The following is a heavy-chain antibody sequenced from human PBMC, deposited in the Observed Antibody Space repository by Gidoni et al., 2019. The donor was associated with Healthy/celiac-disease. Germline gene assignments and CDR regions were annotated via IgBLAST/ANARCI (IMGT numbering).Heavy chain of an antibody. CDR2: ISYDGSNK. J-gene: IGHJ3*02. V-gene: IGHV3-30-3*01. CDR1: GFHFRSYA. CDR3: ARAEGAFDI. D-gene: IGHD6-19*01. Sequence: QVQLVDSGRGLVQPGRPLRLFCAASGFHFRSYAMHWVRQAPGKGLEWVAVISYDGSNKYYADSVKGRFTISRDNSKNTLYLQMNSLRAEDTAVYYCARAEGAFDIWGQGTMVTVSS.